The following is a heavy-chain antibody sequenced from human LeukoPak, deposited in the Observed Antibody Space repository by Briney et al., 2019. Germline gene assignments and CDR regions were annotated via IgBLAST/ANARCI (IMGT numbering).Heavy chain of an antibody. CDR2: IYSTGST. Sequence: SETLSLTCTVSGVSISSYYWTWIRQPPGKGPEWIGDIYSTGSTNYNPYLKRRVTISVDTSKNQFSLKLSSVTAADTAVYFCARVRIGETSYDASDVWGLGTMVTVSS. J-gene: IGHJ3*01. CDR1: GVSISSYY. CDR3: ARVRIGETSYDASDV. D-gene: IGHD1-26*01. V-gene: IGHV4-59*13.